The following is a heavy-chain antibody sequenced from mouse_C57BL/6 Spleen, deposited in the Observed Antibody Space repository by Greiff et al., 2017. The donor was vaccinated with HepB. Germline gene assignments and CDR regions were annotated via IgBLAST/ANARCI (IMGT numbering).Heavy chain of an antibody. CDR2: INPNNGGT. Sequence: EVQLQQSGPELVKPGASVKISCKASGYTFTDYYMNWVKQSHGKSLEWIGDINPNNGGTSYNQKFKGKATLTVDKSSSTAYMELSSLTSEDSAVYYCARAHATFYAMDYWGQGTSVTVSS. V-gene: IGHV1-26*01. J-gene: IGHJ4*01. D-gene: IGHD1-1*01. CDR3: ARAHATFYAMDY. CDR1: GYTFTDYY.